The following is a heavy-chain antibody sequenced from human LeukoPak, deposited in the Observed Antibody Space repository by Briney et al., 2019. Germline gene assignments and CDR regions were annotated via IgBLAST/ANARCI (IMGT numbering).Heavy chain of an antibody. J-gene: IGHJ4*02. CDR1: GFTFSDYY. V-gene: IGHV3-11*01. CDR2: ISSSGTTI. CDR3: ASAPGTLQLLFDY. D-gene: IGHD2-2*01. Sequence: GGSLRLSCAASGFTFSDYYMSWIRQAPGKGLEWVSYISSSGTTIYYADSVKGRFTISRDNAKNSLYLQMNSLRAEDTAVYYCASAPGTLQLLFDYWGQGTLVTVSS.